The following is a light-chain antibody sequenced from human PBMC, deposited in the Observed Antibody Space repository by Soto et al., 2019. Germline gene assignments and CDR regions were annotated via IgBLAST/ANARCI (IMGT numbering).Light chain of an antibody. J-gene: IGKJ1*01. V-gene: IGKV3-15*01. CDR2: GAS. Sequence: EIVLTQSPATLSVSPGERATLSCRASQSVGSDLAWYQHKVGQAPRLLIYGASTRATGIPARFSGSGSGTELTLTIHSLQSEDFAVYYCQQYKNWPQTFGQGTKVEIK. CDR3: QQYKNWPQT. CDR1: QSVGSD.